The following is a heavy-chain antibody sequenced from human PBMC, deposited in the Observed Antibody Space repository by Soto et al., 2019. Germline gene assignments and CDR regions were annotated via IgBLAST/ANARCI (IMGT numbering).Heavy chain of an antibody. D-gene: IGHD3-3*01. CDR3: ARQGYDFWSGYWAHFDY. CDR2: IYYSGST. Sequence: KSSETLSLTCTVSGGSISSSSYYWGWIRQPPGKGLEWIGSIYYSGSTYYNPSLKSRVTISVDTSKNQFSLKLSSVTAADTAVYYCARQGYDFWSGYWAHFDYWGQGTLVTVSS. CDR1: GGSISSSSYY. V-gene: IGHV4-39*01. J-gene: IGHJ4*02.